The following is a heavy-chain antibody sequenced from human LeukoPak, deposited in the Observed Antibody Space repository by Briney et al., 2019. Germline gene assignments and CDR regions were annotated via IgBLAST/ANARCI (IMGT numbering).Heavy chain of an antibody. CDR2: INPNSGGT. Sequence: ASVKVSCKASGYTFTGYYMHWVRQAPGQGLEWMGWINPNSGGTNYAQKFQGRVTMTRDTSISTAYMELSRLRSDDTAVYYCARIGVAGSGGYCSSTSCYFDYWGQGTLVTVSS. CDR3: ARIGVAGSGGYCSSTSCYFDY. J-gene: IGHJ4*02. D-gene: IGHD2-2*03. CDR1: GYTFTGYY. V-gene: IGHV1-2*02.